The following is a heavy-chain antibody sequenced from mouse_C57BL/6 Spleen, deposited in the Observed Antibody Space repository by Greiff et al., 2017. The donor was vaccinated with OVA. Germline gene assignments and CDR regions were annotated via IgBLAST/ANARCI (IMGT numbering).Heavy chain of an antibody. CDR2: INPNNGGT. V-gene: IGHV1-26*01. Sequence: VQLQQSGPELVKPGASVKISCKASGYTFTDYYMNWVKQSHGKSLEWIGDINPNNGGTSYNQKFKGKATLTVDKSSSTAYMELRSLTSEDSAVYYCARRGVFPYWGQGTTLTVSS. CDR1: GYTFTDYY. CDR3: ARRGVFPY. J-gene: IGHJ2*01.